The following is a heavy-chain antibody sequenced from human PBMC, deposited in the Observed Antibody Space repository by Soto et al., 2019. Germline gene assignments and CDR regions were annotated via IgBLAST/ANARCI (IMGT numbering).Heavy chain of an antibody. J-gene: IGHJ5*02. CDR3: ASKRLLKHWFDP. D-gene: IGHD1-1*01. V-gene: IGHV4-61*01. CDR1: GDSVSSDSYF. CDR2: MYHSGSS. Sequence: SETLSLTCTVSGDSVSSDSYFWSWIRQPPGKGLEWIGNMYHSGSSNFNPSLKSRVTISIDTPKNQVSLRLTSVTAADTAVYYCASKRLLKHWFDPWGQGTLVTVSS.